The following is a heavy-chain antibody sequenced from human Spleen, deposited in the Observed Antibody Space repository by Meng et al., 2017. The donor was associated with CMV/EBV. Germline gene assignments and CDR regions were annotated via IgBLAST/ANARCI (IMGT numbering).Heavy chain of an antibody. CDR1: GFTFSSYA. V-gene: IGHV3-30-3*01. Sequence: GESLKISCAASGFTFSSYAMHWVRQAPGKGLEWVAVISSDGSNKYYADSVKGRFTISRDSATNSLFLQMNSLRVEDTAVYHCARDPRGGGYYYAMDVWGQGTTVTVSS. J-gene: IGHJ6*02. CDR3: ARDPRGGGYYYAMDV. CDR2: ISSDGSNK. D-gene: IGHD2-15*01.